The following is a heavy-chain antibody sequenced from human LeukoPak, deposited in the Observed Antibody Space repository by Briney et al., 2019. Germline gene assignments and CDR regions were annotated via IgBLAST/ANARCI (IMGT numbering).Heavy chain of an antibody. Sequence: PGGSLRLSCAASGFTFSSYSMNWVRQAPGKGLEWVSSISSSSSYVYYADSVKGRFTISRDNAKNSLYLRMNSLRAEDTAVYYCARDGGYSYGYPLDYWGQGTLVTVSS. CDR3: ARDGGYSYGYPLDY. CDR1: GFTFSSYS. V-gene: IGHV3-21*01. D-gene: IGHD5-18*01. J-gene: IGHJ4*02. CDR2: ISSSSSYV.